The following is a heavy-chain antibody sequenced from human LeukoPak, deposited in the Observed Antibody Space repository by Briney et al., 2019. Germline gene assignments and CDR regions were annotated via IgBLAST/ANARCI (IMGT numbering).Heavy chain of an antibody. V-gene: IGHV3-74*01. CDR1: GFTFSNSL. D-gene: IGHD5-24*01. J-gene: IGHJ4*02. CDR3: VRDRDGYNY. Sequence: GGSLRLSCAASGFTFSNSLMHWVRQVPGKGLVWVARIDIDGSTTHYADSVKGRFTISRDNAKNTLYLQMNILRAEDPAVYYCVRDRDGYNYWGQGTLVTVSS. CDR2: IDIDGSTT.